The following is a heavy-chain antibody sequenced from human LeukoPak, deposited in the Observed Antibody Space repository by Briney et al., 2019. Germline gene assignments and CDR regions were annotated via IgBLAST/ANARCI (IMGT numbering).Heavy chain of an antibody. J-gene: IGHJ5*02. CDR3: LGYNWFDP. CDR2: IRDDGGEK. CDR1: GFTFSRYG. V-gene: IGHV3-30*02. D-gene: IGHD1-26*01. Sequence: PGGSLRLSCVASGFTFSRYGMYWVRQAPGKGLEWVAFIRDDGGEKYHADSVKGRFTISRDNSRNMLSLQMNSLRVEDTGVYYCLGYNWFDPWGQGTLVTVSS.